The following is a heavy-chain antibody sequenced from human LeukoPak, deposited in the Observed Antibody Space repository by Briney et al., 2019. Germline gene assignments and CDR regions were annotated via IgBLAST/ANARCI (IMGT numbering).Heavy chain of an antibody. D-gene: IGHD3-22*01. V-gene: IGHV4-59*08. CDR2: IYYSGST. Sequence: PSETLSLTCTVSGGSISSYYWSWIRQPPGKGLEWIGYIYYSGSTNYNPSLKSRVTISVDTSKNQFSLKLSSVTAADTAVYYCARGFSYYDSSGYYYPFDYWGQGTLVTVSS. CDR1: GGSISSYY. J-gene: IGHJ4*02. CDR3: ARGFSYYDSSGYYYPFDY.